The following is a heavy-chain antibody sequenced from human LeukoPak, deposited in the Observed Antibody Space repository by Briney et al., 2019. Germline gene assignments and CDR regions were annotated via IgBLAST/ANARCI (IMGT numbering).Heavy chain of an antibody. CDR2: IYYSGST. Sequence: SETLSLTCAVSGGSISSGGYSWSWIRQPPGKGLEWIGYIYYSGSTYYNPSLKSRVTISVDTSKNQFSLKLSSVTAADTAVYYCARGKRDPSSNVWMGDNWFDPWGQGTLVTVSS. CDR3: ARGKRDPSSNVWMGDNWFDP. D-gene: IGHD3-16*01. CDR1: GGSISSGGYS. V-gene: IGHV4-30-4*07. J-gene: IGHJ5*02.